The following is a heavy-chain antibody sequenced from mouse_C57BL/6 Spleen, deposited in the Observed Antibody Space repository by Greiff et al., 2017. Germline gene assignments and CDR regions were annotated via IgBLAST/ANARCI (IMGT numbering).Heavy chain of an antibody. V-gene: IGHV1-85*01. J-gene: IGHJ3*01. CDR2: IYPRDGST. Sequence: QVQLKESGPELVKPGASVKLSCKASGYTFTSYDINWVKQRPGQGLEWIGWIYPRDGSTKYNEKFKGKATLTVDTSSSTAYMELHGLPSEDSAVYFCAKSVHYGSSPFAYWGQGTLVTVSA. CDR1: GYTFTSYD. CDR3: AKSVHYGSSPFAY. D-gene: IGHD1-1*01.